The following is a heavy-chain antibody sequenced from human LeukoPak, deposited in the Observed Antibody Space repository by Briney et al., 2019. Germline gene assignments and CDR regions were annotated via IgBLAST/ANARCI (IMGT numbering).Heavy chain of an antibody. CDR1: GGSISSYY. Sequence: PSETLSLTCTVSGGSISSYYWSWIRQPAGKGLEWIGRIYTSGSTNYNPSLKSRVTISVDTSKNQFSLKLSSVTAADTAVYYCARPNYYDTQRGPRFFDYWGQGTLVTVSS. V-gene: IGHV4-4*07. D-gene: IGHD3-22*01. CDR2: IYTSGST. CDR3: ARPNYYDTQRGPRFFDY. J-gene: IGHJ4*02.